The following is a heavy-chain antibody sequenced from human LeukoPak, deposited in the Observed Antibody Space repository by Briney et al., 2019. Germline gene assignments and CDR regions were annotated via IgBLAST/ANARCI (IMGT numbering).Heavy chain of an antibody. D-gene: IGHD1-26*01. CDR1: GFTFSDSY. CDR2: ISSSGGTI. CDR3: AKGGSYFDY. V-gene: IGHV3-11*04. Sequence: GGSLRLSCAASGFTFSDSYMSWIRQAPGKGLEWVSFISSSGGTIYYADSVKGRFTISRDNSKNTLYLQMNSLRAEDTAVYYCAKGGSYFDYWGQGTLVTVSS. J-gene: IGHJ4*02.